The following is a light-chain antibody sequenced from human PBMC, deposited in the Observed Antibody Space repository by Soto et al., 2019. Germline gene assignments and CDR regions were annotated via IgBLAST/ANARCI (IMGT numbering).Light chain of an antibody. Sequence: QAVVTQEHSLTVSPGGTVTLTCASSAGAVTSGSFPNWFQQKPGQAPRSLIYSTGNRHSWTPDQFSGSLLGDKAALTLSGVQPEDEADYCGLLHYGGGYVFGDGTKLTVL. J-gene: IGLJ1*01. CDR2: STG. V-gene: IGLV7-43*01. CDR3: LLHYGGGYV. CDR1: AGAVTSGSF.